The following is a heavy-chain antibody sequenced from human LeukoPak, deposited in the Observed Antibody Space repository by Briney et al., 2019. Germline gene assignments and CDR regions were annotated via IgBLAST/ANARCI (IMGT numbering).Heavy chain of an antibody. CDR3: TKVGQLVFNF. V-gene: IGHV1-46*03. D-gene: IGHD6-6*01. CDR2: INPGDGST. J-gene: IGHJ4*02. CDR1: GYTFTNYY. Sequence: ASVKVSCKTSGYTFTNYYLHWARQAPGQGSEWMGVINPGDGSTNYARKFQGRVTITRDTSASTVYMEVSSLTSEDTAVYYCTKVGQLVFNFWGQGTLVTVSS.